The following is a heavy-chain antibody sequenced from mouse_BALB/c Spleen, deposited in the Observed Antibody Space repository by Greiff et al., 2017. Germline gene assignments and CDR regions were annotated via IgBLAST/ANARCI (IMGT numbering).Heavy chain of an antibody. CDR1: GFSLTSYG. Sequence: VQLKESGPGLVAPSQSLSITCTVSGFSLTSYGVHWVRQPPGKGLEWLGVIWAGGSTNYNSALMSRLSISKDNSKSQVFLKMNSLQTDDTAMYYCASPYGNYDWFAYWGQGTLVTVSA. J-gene: IGHJ3*01. V-gene: IGHV2-9*02. D-gene: IGHD2-1*01. CDR2: IWAGGST. CDR3: ASPYGNYDWFAY.